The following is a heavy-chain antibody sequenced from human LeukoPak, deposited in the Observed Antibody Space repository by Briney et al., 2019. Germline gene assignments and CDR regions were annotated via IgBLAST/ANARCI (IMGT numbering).Heavy chain of an antibody. Sequence: AGGSLRLSCAVSGFTFSSHAMTWVRQAPGKGLEWVSGISISGDITYYADSVQGRFIISRDNSKNTVYLQMNSLRVEDTAVYYCANEEVPNDYWGQGTLVTASS. V-gene: IGHV3-23*01. CDR2: ISISGDIT. J-gene: IGHJ4*02. D-gene: IGHD4/OR15-4a*01. CDR3: ANEEVPNDY. CDR1: GFTFSSHA.